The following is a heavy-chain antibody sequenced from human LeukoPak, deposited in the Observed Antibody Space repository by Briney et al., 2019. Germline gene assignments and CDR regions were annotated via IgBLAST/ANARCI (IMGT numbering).Heavy chain of an antibody. CDR3: ARTLVRYSSSPGY. Sequence: GASVKVSCKVSGYTLTELSMHWVRQAPGKGLEWMGGFDPEDGETIYAQKFQGRVTMTRNTSISTAYMELSSLRSEDTAVYYCARTLVRYSSSPGYWGQGTLVTVSS. V-gene: IGHV1-24*01. CDR2: FDPEDGET. CDR1: GYTLTELS. J-gene: IGHJ4*02. D-gene: IGHD6-13*01.